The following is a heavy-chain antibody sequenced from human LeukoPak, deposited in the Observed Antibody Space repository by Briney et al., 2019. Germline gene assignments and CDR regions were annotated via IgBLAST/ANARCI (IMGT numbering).Heavy chain of an antibody. J-gene: IGHJ4*02. CDR3: ARQGPLTTAVTTRTNPFDY. V-gene: IGHV4-61*01. Sequence: SETLSLTCTVSGGSVSSGSYYWSGIRQPPGKGLEWIGYIYYSGSTNYNPSLKSRVTISVDTSKNQFSLKLNSVTAADTAVYYCARQGPLTTAVTTRTNPFDYWGQGTLVTVSS. D-gene: IGHD4-11*01. CDR2: IYYSGST. CDR1: GGSVSSGSYY.